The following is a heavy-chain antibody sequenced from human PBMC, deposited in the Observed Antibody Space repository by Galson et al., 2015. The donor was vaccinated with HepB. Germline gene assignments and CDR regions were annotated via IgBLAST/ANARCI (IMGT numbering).Heavy chain of an antibody. Sequence: SVKVSCKASGYDFNKYGLSWVRQAPGQGLEWMGWVSGYDGSANYAPKFQGRVTMTTEASTGTAFMAMRSLRSDDTAVYYCARDSRLELQLNNYYSYGMDVWGQGTAVVVS. D-gene: IGHD1-7*01. V-gene: IGHV1-18*01. CDR1: GYDFNKYG. J-gene: IGHJ6*02. CDR2: VSGYDGSA. CDR3: ARDSRLELQLNNYYSYGMDV.